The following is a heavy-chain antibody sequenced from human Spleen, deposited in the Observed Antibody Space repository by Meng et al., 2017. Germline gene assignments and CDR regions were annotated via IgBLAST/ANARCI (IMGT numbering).Heavy chain of an antibody. D-gene: IGHD3-10*01. Sequence: QGRLQESGPGLVKPSDTLSLTCAVSGGPISSSNWWSWVRQPPGKGLEWIGEIYHSGTTNYSPSLKSRVTISVDKSKNQFSLKVNSVTAADTAVYYCARSGGRPELKNDFWGLGILVTVSS. CDR1: GGPISSSNW. J-gene: IGHJ4*02. CDR2: IYHSGTT. V-gene: IGHV4-4*02. CDR3: ARSGGRPELKNDF.